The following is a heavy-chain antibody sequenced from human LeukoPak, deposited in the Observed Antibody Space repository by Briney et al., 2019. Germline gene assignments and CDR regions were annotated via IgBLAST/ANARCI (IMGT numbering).Heavy chain of an antibody. J-gene: IGHJ4*02. CDR3: AKGSQQLDRYYFDY. Sequence: GGSLRLFCAASGFTFSSYWMHWVRQAPGKGLVWVSRIYSDGSSYTADSVKGRFTISRDNSKNTLYLQMNSLRAEDTAVYYCAKGSQQLDRYYFDYWGQGTLVTVSS. D-gene: IGHD6-13*01. V-gene: IGHV3-74*03. CDR1: GFTFSSYW. CDR2: IYSDGSSY.